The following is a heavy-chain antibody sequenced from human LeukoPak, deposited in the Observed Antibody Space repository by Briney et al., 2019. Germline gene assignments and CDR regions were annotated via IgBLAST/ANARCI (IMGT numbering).Heavy chain of an antibody. CDR2: ISNHNVNT. CDR3: ARGNYYMDV. CDR1: GYTFNTYA. V-gene: IGHV1-18*01. Sequence: ASVKVSCKTSGYTFNTYAISWVRQAPGQGLEWMGWISNHNVNTNSAQKLQGRVTITKDTSTSTAYMELRSLRSDDTAVYYCARGNYYMDVWGKGTTVTISS. J-gene: IGHJ6*03.